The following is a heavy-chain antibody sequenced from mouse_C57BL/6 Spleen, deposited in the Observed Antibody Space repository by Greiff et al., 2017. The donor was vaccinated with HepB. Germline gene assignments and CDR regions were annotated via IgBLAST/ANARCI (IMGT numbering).Heavy chain of an antibody. CDR3: EIGPTKAWFAY. J-gene: IGHJ3*01. CDR2: IHPYDSDT. V-gene: IGHV1-74*01. CDR1: GYTFTSYW. D-gene: IGHD2-10*01. Sequence: QVQLQQPGAELVKPGASVKVSCKASGYTFTSYWMHWVKQRPGQGLEWIGRIHPYDSDTNYNQKFQGKATLTVDKSSSTAYMQLSSLTSEDSSVYYGEIGPTKAWFAYWGQGTLVTVSA.